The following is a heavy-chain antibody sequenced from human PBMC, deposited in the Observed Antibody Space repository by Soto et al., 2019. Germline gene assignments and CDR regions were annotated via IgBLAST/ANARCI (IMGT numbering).Heavy chain of an antibody. CDR2: INHSGST. D-gene: IGHD3-22*01. Sequence: PSETRSLTCAVYGGSFSGYYWSWIRQPPGKGLEWIGEINHSGSTNYNPSLKSRVTISVDTSKNQFSLKLSSVTAADTAVYYCARPITMIVRGAFDIWGQGTMVTVSS. CDR1: GGSFSGYY. CDR3: ARPITMIVRGAFDI. J-gene: IGHJ3*02. V-gene: IGHV4-34*01.